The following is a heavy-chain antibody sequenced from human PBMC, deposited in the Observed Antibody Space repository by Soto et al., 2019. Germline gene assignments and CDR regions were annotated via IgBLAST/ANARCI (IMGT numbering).Heavy chain of an antibody. V-gene: IGHV1-69*01. Sequence: QVQLVQSGAEVKKPGSSVKVSCKASGDTFSSYAINWVRQAPGQGLEWMGGIIPMFGTANYAQKFKGRVTITAGERTGTVYMELSSLRSEDTAVYYCARVGPAHYYDSSGYYSPLDYWGQGTLVTVSS. J-gene: IGHJ4*02. CDR1: GDTFSSYA. D-gene: IGHD3-22*01. CDR2: IIPMFGTA. CDR3: ARVGPAHYYDSSGYYSPLDY.